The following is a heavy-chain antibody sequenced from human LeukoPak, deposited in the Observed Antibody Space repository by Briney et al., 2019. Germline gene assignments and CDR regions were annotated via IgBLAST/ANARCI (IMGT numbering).Heavy chain of an antibody. CDR3: AKTTTGYSSGRFPGWPVDY. CDR1: GFTFSSYA. Sequence: GGSLRLSCAASGFTFSSYAMYWVRQAPGKGLEWVSGIGSGGSTHYADSVKGRFTISRDNSKNTVYLQMNSLRAEDAAVYYCAKTTTGYSSGRFPGWPVDYWGQGTLVTVSS. V-gene: IGHV3-23*01. J-gene: IGHJ4*02. CDR2: IGSGGST. D-gene: IGHD6-19*01.